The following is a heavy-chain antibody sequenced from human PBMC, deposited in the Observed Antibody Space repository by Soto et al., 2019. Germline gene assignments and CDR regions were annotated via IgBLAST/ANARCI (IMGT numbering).Heavy chain of an antibody. Sequence: QVQLVQSGAEVKKPGASVKVSCKASGYTFTSYDINWVRQATGQGLEWMGWMNPNSGNTGYAQKFQGRVTMTRNTTISTAYMELSSLRSEDTAVYYCARGGSSYYYGSGSYSNWFDPWGQGTLVTVSS. J-gene: IGHJ5*02. CDR2: MNPNSGNT. CDR1: GYTFTSYD. D-gene: IGHD3-10*01. V-gene: IGHV1-8*01. CDR3: ARGGSSYYYGSGSYSNWFDP.